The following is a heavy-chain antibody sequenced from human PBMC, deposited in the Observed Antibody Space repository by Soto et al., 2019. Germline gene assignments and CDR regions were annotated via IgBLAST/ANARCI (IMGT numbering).Heavy chain of an antibody. Sequence: ASVEVSCQASGGTFSSYAISWVRQAPGQGLELMGGIIPIFGTANYAQKFQGRVTITADKSTSTAYMELSSLRSEDTAVYYCARDLYYDFWSGYPNYYYYYGMDVWGQGTTVTVSS. CDR2: IIPIFGTA. J-gene: IGHJ6*02. V-gene: IGHV1-69*06. CDR1: GGTFSSYA. CDR3: ARDLYYDFWSGYPNYYYYYGMDV. D-gene: IGHD3-3*01.